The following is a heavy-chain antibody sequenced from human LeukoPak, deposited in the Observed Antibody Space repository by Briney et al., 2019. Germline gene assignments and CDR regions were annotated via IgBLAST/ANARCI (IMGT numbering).Heavy chain of an antibody. Sequence: ASVKVSCKASGYTFTGYYMHWVRQAPGQGLEWMGWINPNSGGTNYAQKFQGRVTMTRDTSISTAYMELSSLRSEDTAVYYCASGDGYNYYYGMDVWGQGTTVTVSS. V-gene: IGHV1-2*02. D-gene: IGHD5-24*01. CDR3: ASGDGYNYYYGMDV. J-gene: IGHJ6*02. CDR2: INPNSGGT. CDR1: GYTFTGYY.